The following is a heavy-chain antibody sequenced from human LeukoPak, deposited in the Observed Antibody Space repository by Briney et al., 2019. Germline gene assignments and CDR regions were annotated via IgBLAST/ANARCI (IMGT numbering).Heavy chain of an antibody. D-gene: IGHD3-3*02. Sequence: PSETLSLTCTVSGGSISSYYWSWIRQPPGKGLERSGYIYYSGSTNYNPSLKSRVTISVDTSKNQFSLKLSSVTAADTAVYYCARFTASIPTNWFDPWGQGTLFTVSS. V-gene: IGHV4-59*01. CDR1: GGSISSYY. CDR3: ARFTASIPTNWFDP. CDR2: IYYSGST. J-gene: IGHJ5*02.